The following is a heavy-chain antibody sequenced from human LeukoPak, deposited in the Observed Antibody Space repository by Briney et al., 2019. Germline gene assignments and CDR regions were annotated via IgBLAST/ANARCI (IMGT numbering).Heavy chain of an antibody. CDR3: ARGDAFSGDH. CDR2: IHLEGNEK. Sequence: GGSLRLSCAVSGFSFTNFWMSWVRQAPGRGLEWVANIHLEGNEKYHVESVKGRFTISRDNTKNLLFLQMNSLRVEDTAVYYCARGDAFSGDHWGQGTLVTVSS. J-gene: IGHJ4*02. CDR1: GFSFTNFW. V-gene: IGHV3-7*04.